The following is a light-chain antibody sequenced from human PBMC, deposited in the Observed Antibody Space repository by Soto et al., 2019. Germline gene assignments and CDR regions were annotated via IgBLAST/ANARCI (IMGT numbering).Light chain of an antibody. J-gene: IGLJ1*01. Sequence: LTQPASVSGSPGQSITISCTGTSSDVGSYNLVSWYQQHPGKAPKLMIYEGSQRPSGVSNRFSGSKSGNTASLTISGLQAEDEADYYCCSSAGSSTPLVFGTGTKVTVL. CDR2: EGS. CDR1: SSDVGSYNL. CDR3: CSSAGSSTPLV. V-gene: IGLV2-23*01.